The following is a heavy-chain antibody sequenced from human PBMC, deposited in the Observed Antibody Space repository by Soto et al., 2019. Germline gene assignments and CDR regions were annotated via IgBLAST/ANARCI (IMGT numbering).Heavy chain of an antibody. CDR1: GFTVSSNY. CDR3: ARGFPARYSSGPYKIGYYYYGMDV. J-gene: IGHJ6*02. Sequence: EVQLVETGGGLIQPGGSLRLSCAASGFTVSSNYMSWVRQAPGKGLEWVSVIYSGGSTYYADSVKGRFTIYRDNSKNTLYLQMNSLRAEDTAVYYCARGFPARYSSGPYKIGYYYYGMDVWGQGTTVTVSS. CDR2: IYSGGST. D-gene: IGHD6-19*01. V-gene: IGHV3-53*02.